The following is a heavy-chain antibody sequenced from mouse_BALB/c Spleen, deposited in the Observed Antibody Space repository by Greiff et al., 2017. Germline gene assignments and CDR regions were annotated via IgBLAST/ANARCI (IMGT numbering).Heavy chain of an antibody. V-gene: IGHV5-4*02. D-gene: IGHD2-4*01. Sequence: EVHLVESGGGLVKPGGSLKLSCAASGFTFSDYYMYWVRQTPEKRLEWVATISDGGSYTYYPDSVKGRFTISRDNAKNNLYLQMSSLKSEDTAMYYCAREELRGSAWFAYWGQGTLVTVSA. J-gene: IGHJ3*01. CDR1: GFTFSDYY. CDR3: AREELRGSAWFAY. CDR2: ISDGGSYT.